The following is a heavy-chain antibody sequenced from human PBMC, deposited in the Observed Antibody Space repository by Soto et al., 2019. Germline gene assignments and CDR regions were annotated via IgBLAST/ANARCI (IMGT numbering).Heavy chain of an antibody. CDR2: ISSSSSYI. CDR3: ARALYPTGWFEP. D-gene: IGHD3-10*01. V-gene: IGHV3-21*01. Sequence: GGSLRLSCAACGFTFSTYSMNWVRQAPGKGLEWVSSISSSSSYIYYEDSVKGRFTISRDNAKNSLYLQMNSLRAEDTAVYYCARALYPTGWFEPWGQGTLVTVSS. J-gene: IGHJ5*02. CDR1: GFTFSTYS.